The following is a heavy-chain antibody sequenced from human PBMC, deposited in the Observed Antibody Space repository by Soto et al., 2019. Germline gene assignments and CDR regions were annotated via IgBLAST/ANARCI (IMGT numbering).Heavy chain of an antibody. Sequence: GGSLRLSCAASGFTFSSYSMNGVRQAPGKGLEWVSSISSSSSYIYYADSVKGRFTISRDSAKNSLYLQMNSLRAEDTAVYYCARDTNYGGTRAFDIWGQGTMVT. CDR3: ARDTNYGGTRAFDI. V-gene: IGHV3-21*01. D-gene: IGHD4-17*01. CDR1: GFTFSSYS. J-gene: IGHJ3*02. CDR2: ISSSSSYI.